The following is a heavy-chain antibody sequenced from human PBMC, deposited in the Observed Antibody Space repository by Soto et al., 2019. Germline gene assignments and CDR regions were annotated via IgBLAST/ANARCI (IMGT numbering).Heavy chain of an antibody. CDR3: AKDNGSGCDWLRVGDASDI. CDR2: ISYDGSNK. Sequence: QVQLVESGGGVVQPGRSLRLSCAASGFTFSSYGMHWVRQAPGKGLEWVAVISYDGSNKYYADSVKGLLTISRDNSKNTLYLQMNRLGGEDTAVYYCAKDNGSGCDWLRVGDASDIWGQGTMVTVSS. J-gene: IGHJ3*02. D-gene: IGHD5-12*01. CDR1: GFTFSSYG. V-gene: IGHV3-30*18.